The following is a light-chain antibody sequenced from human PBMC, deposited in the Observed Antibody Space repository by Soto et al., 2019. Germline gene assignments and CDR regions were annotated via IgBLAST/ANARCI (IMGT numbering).Light chain of an antibody. CDR3: CSYAGSSTYYV. Sequence: SALTQPASVSGSPVQSITISCTGTSSDVGSYNLVSWYQQHPGKAPKLMIYEVSKRPSGVSNRFSGSKSGNTASLTISGLQAEDEADYYCCSYAGSSTYYVFGTGTKVTVL. J-gene: IGLJ1*01. CDR2: EVS. CDR1: SSDVGSYNL. V-gene: IGLV2-23*02.